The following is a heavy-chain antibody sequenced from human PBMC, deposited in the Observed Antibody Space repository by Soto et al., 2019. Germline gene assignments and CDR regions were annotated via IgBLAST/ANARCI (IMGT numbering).Heavy chain of an antibody. CDR2: IYYSGST. Sequence: QVQLQESGPGLVKPSQTLSLTCTVSGGSISSGGYYWSWIRQHPGKGLEWIGYIYYSGSTYYNPSLKSRVPMSVDTSKNQFSLKLSSVTAADTAVYYCAASCVGCGGFNYYGMDVWGQGTTVTVSS. CDR3: AASCVGCGGFNYYGMDV. CDR1: GGSISSGGYY. V-gene: IGHV4-31*03. J-gene: IGHJ6*02. D-gene: IGHD2-21*01.